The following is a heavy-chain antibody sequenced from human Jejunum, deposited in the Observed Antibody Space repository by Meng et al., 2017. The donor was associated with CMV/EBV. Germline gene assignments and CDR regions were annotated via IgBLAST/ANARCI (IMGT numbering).Heavy chain of an antibody. CDR1: A. CDR2: VSRDSVNI. CDR3: AKDLSTGTIRPSSYYYYGLDV. Sequence: AMHWVRQAPGKGLEWVAGVSRDSVNIGYAASVKGRFTISRDNAKNSLYLQMNSLKTEDTALYYCAKDLSTGTIRPSSYYYYGLDVWGQGTTVTVSS. D-gene: IGHD1-7*01. V-gene: IGHV3-9*01. J-gene: IGHJ6*02.